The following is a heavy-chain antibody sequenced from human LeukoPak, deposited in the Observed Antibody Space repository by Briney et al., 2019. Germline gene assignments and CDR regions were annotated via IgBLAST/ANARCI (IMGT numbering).Heavy chain of an antibody. CDR3: ARIHSGSYPWWFDP. CDR1: GGSLSSSSYY. V-gene: IGHV4-39*01. J-gene: IGHJ5*02. D-gene: IGHD1-26*01. CDR2: IYYSGST. Sequence: PSETLPLTCTVSGGSLSSSSYYWGWIRQPPGTGLEWIGSIYYSGSTYYNPSLKSRVTISVDTSKNQFSLKLSSVTAADTAVYYCARIHSGSYPWWFDPWGQGTLVTVSS.